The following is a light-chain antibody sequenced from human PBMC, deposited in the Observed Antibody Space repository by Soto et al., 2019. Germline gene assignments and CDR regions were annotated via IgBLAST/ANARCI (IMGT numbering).Light chain of an antibody. CDR3: QQYHSSCRT. CDR1: QSISSG. J-gene: IGKJ1*01. CDR2: KAS. V-gene: IGKV1-5*03. Sequence: DIQMTQSPSTLSASVGDRVTITCRASQSISSGLAWYQQKPGQAPKLLIYKASSLESGVPSRFSGSGSGTEFALTISSLQPDDFAPSYCQQYHSSCRTFGQGTKVEIK.